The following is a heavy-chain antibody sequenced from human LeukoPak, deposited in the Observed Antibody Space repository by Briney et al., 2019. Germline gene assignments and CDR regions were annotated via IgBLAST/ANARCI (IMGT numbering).Heavy chain of an antibody. CDR1: GGSISSGGYY. Sequence: PSETLSLTCTVSGGSISSGGYYWSWVRQHPGKGLEWIGYIYYSGSTYYNPSLKSRVTISVDTSKNQFSLKLSSVTAADTAVYYCARGSGITIFGVGYFDYWGQGTLSPSPQ. CDR2: IYYSGST. V-gene: IGHV4-31*03. CDR3: ARGSGITIFGVGYFDY. J-gene: IGHJ4*02. D-gene: IGHD3-3*01.